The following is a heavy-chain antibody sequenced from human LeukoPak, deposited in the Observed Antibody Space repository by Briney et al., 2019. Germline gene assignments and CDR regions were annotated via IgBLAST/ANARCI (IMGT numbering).Heavy chain of an antibody. Sequence: PSETLSLTCAVSGGSFSGYYWTWIRQPPGKGLEWIGEINHSGSANYNPSLMSRVTISLDTSRNHFSLNLSSVTAADTAVYYCARGQGTVTTHWGQGTLVTVSS. CDR3: ARGQGTVTTH. D-gene: IGHD4-11*01. CDR2: INHSGSA. J-gene: IGHJ4*02. V-gene: IGHV4-34*01. CDR1: GGSFSGYY.